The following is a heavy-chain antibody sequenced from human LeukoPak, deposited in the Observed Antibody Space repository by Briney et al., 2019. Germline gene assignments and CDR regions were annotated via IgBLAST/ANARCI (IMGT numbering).Heavy chain of an antibody. CDR1: GFSLSTRGVG. CDR2: IYWDDDK. V-gene: IGHV2-5*02. D-gene: IGHD3-16*02. CDR3: AHSYDYVWGSYRYTGYFDY. J-gene: IGHJ4*02. Sequence: SGPTLVNPTQTLTLTCTFSGFSLSTRGVGVGWIRQPPGKALEWLSLIYWDDDKRYSPSLKSRLTITEDTSKNQVVLAMTNMDPVDTATYYCAHSYDYVWGSYRYTGYFDYWGQGTLVTVSS.